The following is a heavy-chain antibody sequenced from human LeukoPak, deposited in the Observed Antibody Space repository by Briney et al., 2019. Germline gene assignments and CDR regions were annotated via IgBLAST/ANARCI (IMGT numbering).Heavy chain of an antibody. CDR3: VYSSGWSNFYYYGMDV. D-gene: IGHD6-19*01. Sequence: SETLSLTCSVSGASISRDYWSWIRQSPGKGLEWIGYIHYSGITNYNLSLKSRVTIFLDTSKNQFSLRLRSVTAADTAVYYCVYSSGWSNFYYYGMDVWGQGTTVTVSS. CDR2: IHYSGIT. J-gene: IGHJ6*02. CDR1: GASISRDY. V-gene: IGHV4-59*01.